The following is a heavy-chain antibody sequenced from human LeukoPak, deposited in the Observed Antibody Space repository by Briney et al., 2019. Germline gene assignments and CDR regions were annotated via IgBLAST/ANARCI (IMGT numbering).Heavy chain of an antibody. V-gene: IGHV3-20*04. CDR3: ARRRRITIFGVYYYYMDV. D-gene: IGHD3-3*01. CDR1: GFTFDDYG. J-gene: IGHJ6*03. Sequence: GGTLRLSCAASGFTFDDYGMSWVRQAPGKGLEWVSGINWNGGSTGYADSVKGRFTISRDNAKNSLYLQMNSLRAEDTALYYCARRRRITIFGVYYYYMDVWGKGTTVTVSS. CDR2: INWNGGST.